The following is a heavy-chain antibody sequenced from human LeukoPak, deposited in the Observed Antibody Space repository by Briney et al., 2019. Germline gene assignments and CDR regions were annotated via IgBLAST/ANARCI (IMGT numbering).Heavy chain of an antibody. J-gene: IGHJ4*02. CDR2: ISGSGGST. CDR1: GFTFSSYA. Sequence: PGVSLRLSCAASGFTFSSYAMSWVRQAPGKGLEWVSSISGSGGSTYYADSVKGRFTISRGNSKNTLYLQMNSLRAEDTAVYYCAIHRTSGWLYWGQGTLVTVSS. D-gene: IGHD6-19*01. CDR3: AIHRTSGWLY. V-gene: IGHV3-23*01.